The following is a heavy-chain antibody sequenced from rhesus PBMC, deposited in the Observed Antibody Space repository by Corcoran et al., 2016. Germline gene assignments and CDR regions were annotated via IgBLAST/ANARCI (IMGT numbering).Heavy chain of an antibody. J-gene: IGHJ4*01. CDR2: IGGSSGST. CDR3: ARDISTRGYFDY. Sequence: QVQLQESGPGLVTPSETLYLTCAVSGYSISSGYGWTWIRPPPGKGLEWIGYIGGSSGSTNDNPSLKSRVTISRDTSKNQFSLKLSSVTAADTAVYYCARDISTRGYFDYWGQGVLVTVSS. V-gene: IGHV4-127*01. D-gene: IGHD5-42*01. CDR1: GYSISSGYG.